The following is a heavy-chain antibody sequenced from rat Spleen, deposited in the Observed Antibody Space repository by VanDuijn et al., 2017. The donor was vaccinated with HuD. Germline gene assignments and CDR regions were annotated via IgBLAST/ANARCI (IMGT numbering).Heavy chain of an antibody. Sequence: EVQLVESGGGLVQPGRSLKLPCLASGFTFSNYGMNWIRQAPGKGLEWIASISSSSGYIHYADTVKGRFTISRENAKNTLYLQMTSLRSEDTALYYCARRTYPTDWYFDFWGPGTMVTVSS. CDR2: ISSSSGYI. CDR1: GFTFSNYG. V-gene: IGHV5-34*01. J-gene: IGHJ1*01. D-gene: IGHD1-4*01. CDR3: ARRTYPTDWYFDF.